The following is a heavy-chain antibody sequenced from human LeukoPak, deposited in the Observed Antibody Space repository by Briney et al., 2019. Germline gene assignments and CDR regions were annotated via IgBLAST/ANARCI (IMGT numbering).Heavy chain of an antibody. CDR2: ISAYKGNT. V-gene: IGHV1-18*01. CDR1: GYTFTTYG. Sequence: ASVKVSCKASGYTFTTYGISWVRQAPGQGLEWMGWISAYKGNTNYAQNLQGRVTMTTDTSTSTAYMELRSLRSDDTAVYYCARVMTGTTAFDIWGQGTMVTVSS. D-gene: IGHD1-20*01. J-gene: IGHJ3*02. CDR3: ARVMTGTTAFDI.